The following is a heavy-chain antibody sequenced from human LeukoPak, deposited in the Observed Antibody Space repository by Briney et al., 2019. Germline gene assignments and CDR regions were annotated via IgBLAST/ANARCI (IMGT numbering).Heavy chain of an antibody. Sequence: GGSLRLSCAASGFTFSSYGMHWVRQAPGKRLEWVAVIWYDGSNKYYADSVKGRFTISRDNSKNTLSLQMNSLRAEDTAVYYCARFLYSSGLDYWGQGTLVAVSS. D-gene: IGHD6-19*01. CDR3: ARFLYSSGLDY. J-gene: IGHJ4*02. CDR1: GFTFSSYG. CDR2: IWYDGSNK. V-gene: IGHV3-33*08.